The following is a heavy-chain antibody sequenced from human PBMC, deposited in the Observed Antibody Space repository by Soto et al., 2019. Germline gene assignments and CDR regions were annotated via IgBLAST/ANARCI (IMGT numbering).Heavy chain of an antibody. CDR3: AGVVVVPAARPGHYYYYGMDV. CDR1: GGTFSSYA. V-gene: IGHV1-69*13. CDR2: IIPIFGTA. J-gene: IGHJ6*02. D-gene: IGHD2-2*01. Sequence: SVKVSCKASGGTFSSYAISWVRQAPGQGLEWMGGIIPIFGTANYAQKFQGRVTITADESTSTAYMELSSLRSEDTAVYYCAGVVVVPAARPGHYYYYGMDVWGQGTTVTVSS.